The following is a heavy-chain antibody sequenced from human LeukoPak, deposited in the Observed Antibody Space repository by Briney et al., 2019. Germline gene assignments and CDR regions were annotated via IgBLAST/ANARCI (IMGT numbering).Heavy chain of an antibody. J-gene: IGHJ1*01. CDR3: ARETSDYDFWSGLTAEYFYH. CDR1: GFTFSDYN. V-gene: IGHV3-11*01. CDR2: ISRSGSTK. Sequence: GGSLRLSCAASGFTFSDYNMRWIRQAPGKGLEWVSSISRSGSTKYYADSVKGRFTISRDNAKNSLFLQMNSLRAEDTAVYYCARETSDYDFWSGLTAEYFYHWGQGTLATVSS. D-gene: IGHD3-3*01.